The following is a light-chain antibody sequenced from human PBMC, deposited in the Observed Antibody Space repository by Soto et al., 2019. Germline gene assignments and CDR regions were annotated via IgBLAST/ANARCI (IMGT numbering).Light chain of an antibody. CDR2: GVS. Sequence: EIVLTQSPGTLSLSPGERATLSCRASQSISSSYLAWYQQKPGQAPRLLIYGVSNRATGIPDRFSGSRSGTDFTLTISRLEPEDFAVYYCQLHGDSPPGYTFGQGTKLEIK. CDR1: QSISSSY. V-gene: IGKV3-20*01. CDR3: QLHGDSPPGYT. J-gene: IGKJ2*01.